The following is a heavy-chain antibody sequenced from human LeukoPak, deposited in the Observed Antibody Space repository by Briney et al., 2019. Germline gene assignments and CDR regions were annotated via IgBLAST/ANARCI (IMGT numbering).Heavy chain of an antibody. V-gene: IGHV3-72*01. J-gene: IGHJ5*02. CDR2: TRNKANSYTT. Sequence: GGSLRLSCAASGFILSDHYIDWVRQAPGKGLEWVGRTRNKANSYTTGYAASVKGRFTISRDDLKNLLYLQMNSLKSEDTAVYYCGRSGRYRPSDLWGQGTLVTVSS. CDR1: GFILSDHY. D-gene: IGHD1-26*01. CDR3: GRSGRYRPSDL.